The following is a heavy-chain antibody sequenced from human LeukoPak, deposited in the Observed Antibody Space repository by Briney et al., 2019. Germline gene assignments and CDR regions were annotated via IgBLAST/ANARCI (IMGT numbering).Heavy chain of an antibody. D-gene: IGHD3-10*01. CDR1: GYTFTGYY. V-gene: IGHV1-2*07. J-gene: IGHJ4*02. CDR3: ARVRGQQLGVIDY. CDR2: IHPYRGVT. Sequence: GASVKVSCRASGYTFTGYYMHWVRQTPGQGLEWMGYIHPYRGVTNYAHKFHGRVTLTRDTSINTAYMELSSLRSDDTAVYYCARVRGQQLGVIDYWGQGTLVTVSS.